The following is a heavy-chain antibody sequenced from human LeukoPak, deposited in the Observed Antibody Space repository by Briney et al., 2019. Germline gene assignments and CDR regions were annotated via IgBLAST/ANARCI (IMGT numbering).Heavy chain of an antibody. V-gene: IGHV3-23*01. CDR3: AKGVVVAPDVTPFDY. CDR2: IGGSGGST. D-gene: IGHD2-2*01. Sequence: PGGSLRLSCAASGFTLSTYGMSWVRQAPGKGLEWVSDIGGSGGSTHYADSVKGRFTISRDNSKNTLYLQMNSLRAGDTAVYYCAKGVVVAPDVTPFDYWGQGTLVTVSS. CDR1: GFTLSTYG. J-gene: IGHJ4*02.